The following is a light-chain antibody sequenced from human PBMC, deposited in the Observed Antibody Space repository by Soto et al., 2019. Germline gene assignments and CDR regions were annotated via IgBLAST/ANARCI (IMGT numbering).Light chain of an antibody. J-gene: IGLJ1*01. CDR3: SSYTSSPSYV. CDR1: SSDVGGYNY. V-gene: IGLV2-14*01. Sequence: QSALTQPASVSGSPGQSITISCTGTSSDVGGYNYVSWYQQHPGKVPKLMIYEVSNRPSGVSNRFSGSKSGNTASLTISGLQAEDEADYYCSSYTSSPSYVFGTGTKVTVL. CDR2: EVS.